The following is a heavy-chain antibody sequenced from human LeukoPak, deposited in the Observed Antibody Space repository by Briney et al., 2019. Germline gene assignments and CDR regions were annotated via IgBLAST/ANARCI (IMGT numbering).Heavy chain of an antibody. CDR1: GFTFSSYE. Sequence: GGSLRLSCAASGFTFSSYEMNWVRQAPGKGLEWVSYISSSGSTIYYADSVKGRFTISRDNAKNSLYLQMNSQRAEDTAVYYCARLSGYDYYFDYWGQGTLVTVSS. CDR3: ARLSGYDYYFDY. D-gene: IGHD5-12*01. V-gene: IGHV3-48*03. CDR2: ISSSGSTI. J-gene: IGHJ4*02.